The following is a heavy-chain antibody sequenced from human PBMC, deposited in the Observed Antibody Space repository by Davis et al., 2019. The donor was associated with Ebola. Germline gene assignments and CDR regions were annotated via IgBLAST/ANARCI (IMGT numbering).Heavy chain of an antibody. D-gene: IGHD3-22*01. CDR1: GGSFSGYY. CDR3: ASTNKRRYYDSSGYLNY. J-gene: IGHJ4*02. CDR2: INHSGST. V-gene: IGHV4-34*01. Sequence: PSETLSLTCAVYGGSFSGYYWSWIRQPPGKGLEWIGEINHSGSTNYNPSLKSRVTISVDTSKNQFSLKLSSVTAADTAVYYCASTNKRRYYDSSGYLNYWGQGTLVTVSS.